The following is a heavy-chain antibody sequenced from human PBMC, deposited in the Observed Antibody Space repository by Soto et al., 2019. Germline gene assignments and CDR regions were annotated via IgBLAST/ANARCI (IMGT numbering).Heavy chain of an antibody. CDR1: GGSVSSGSYY. V-gene: IGHV4-61*01. Sequence: PSETLSLTCTVSGGSVSSGSYYWSWIRQPPGKGLELIGYIYYSGSTNYNPSLKSRVTISVDTSKNQFSLKLSSVTAADTAVYYCARSSSSFLYYYGMDVWGQGTTVTVSS. CDR3: ARSSSSFLYYYGMDV. J-gene: IGHJ6*02. D-gene: IGHD6-6*01. CDR2: IYYSGST.